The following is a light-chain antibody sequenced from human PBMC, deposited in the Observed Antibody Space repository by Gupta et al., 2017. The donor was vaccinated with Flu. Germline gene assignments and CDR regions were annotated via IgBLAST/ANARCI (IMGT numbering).Light chain of an antibody. CDR3: QRYNSAPLT. CDR1: QGISTY. CDR2: AAS. J-gene: IGKJ4*01. V-gene: IGKV1-27*01. Sequence: PTTLSASIGDRVTITCRASQGISTYLAWYQQKPGKVPKLLIYAASTLQSGVPSRFSGSGSVTDFTLTITNLQPEDVATYYCQRYNSAPLTFGGGTKVEIK.